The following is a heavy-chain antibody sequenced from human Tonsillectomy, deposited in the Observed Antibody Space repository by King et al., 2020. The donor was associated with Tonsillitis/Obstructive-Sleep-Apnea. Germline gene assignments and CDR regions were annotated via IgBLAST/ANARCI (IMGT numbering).Heavy chain of an antibody. J-gene: IGHJ4*02. Sequence: VQLVQSGTEVKKPGASVKVSCKASGYTFTKYGISWVRQAPGQGLEWMGWINSYNGNTNSAQKLQGRVTMTTDTSTTTAYMELRSLRSDDTAVYYCVRGGDFWRGYYPDYWGQGTLVTVSS. CDR1: GYTFTKYG. D-gene: IGHD3-3*01. V-gene: IGHV1-18*01. CDR2: INSYNGNT. CDR3: VRGGDFWRGYYPDY.